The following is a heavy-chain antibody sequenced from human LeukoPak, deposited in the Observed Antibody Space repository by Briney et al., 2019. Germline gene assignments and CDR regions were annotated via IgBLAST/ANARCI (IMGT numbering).Heavy chain of an antibody. CDR2: IRSKTDGGAT. J-gene: IGHJ4*02. D-gene: IGHD3-10*01. CDR1: GFTFSNAW. Sequence: GGSLRLSCAASGFTFSNAWMSWVRQAPGKGLEWVGRIRSKTDGGATDYAVPVKGRFTISRDDSKNTLYLQMNSLKTEDTAVYYCATEVLLWFGANSDYWGQGTLVTVSS. V-gene: IGHV3-15*01. CDR3: ATEVLLWFGANSDY.